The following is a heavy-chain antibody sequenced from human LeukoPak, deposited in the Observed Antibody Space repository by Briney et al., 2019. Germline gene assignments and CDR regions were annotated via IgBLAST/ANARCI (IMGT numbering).Heavy chain of an antibody. Sequence: ASVKVSCKASGYTFTGYYMHWVRQAPGQGLEWMGWINPNSGGTNYAQKFQGRVTMTRDTSISTAYMELSRLRSDDTAVYYCARVLRGGVVVPTAIRYYYYYMDVWGKGTTVTVSS. D-gene: IGHD2-2*01. CDR2: INPNSGGT. J-gene: IGHJ6*03. CDR3: ARVLRGGVVVPTAIRYYYYYMDV. V-gene: IGHV1-2*02. CDR1: GYTFTGYY.